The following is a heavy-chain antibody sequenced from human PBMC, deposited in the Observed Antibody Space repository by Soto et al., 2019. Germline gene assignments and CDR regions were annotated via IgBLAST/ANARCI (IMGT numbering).Heavy chain of an antibody. CDR2: ISGSGGST. J-gene: IGHJ4*02. Sequence: GGSLRLSCAASGFTFSSYAMSWVRQAPGKGLEWVSAISGSGGSTYYADSVKGRFTISRDNSKNTLYLQMNSLRAEDTALYYCAKDPTMIVVVITTSYFDYWGQGTLVTVSS. D-gene: IGHD3-22*01. CDR1: GFTFSSYA. V-gene: IGHV3-23*01. CDR3: AKDPTMIVVVITTSYFDY.